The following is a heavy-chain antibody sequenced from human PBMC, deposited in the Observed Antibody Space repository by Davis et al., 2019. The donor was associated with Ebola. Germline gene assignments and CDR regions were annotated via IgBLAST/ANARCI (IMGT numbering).Heavy chain of an antibody. D-gene: IGHD6-13*01. Sequence: GESLKISCAASGFVFSSYVMSWVRRAPGKGLEWVPTLGLSADTYYADSVKGRFTISRDNSKNTLHLQMNSLRVEDTAIYYCVKDTSSIWFDVWGQGTTVTVSS. CDR1: GFVFSSYV. CDR2: LGLSADT. J-gene: IGHJ3*01. CDR3: VKDTSSIWFDV. V-gene: IGHV3-23*01.